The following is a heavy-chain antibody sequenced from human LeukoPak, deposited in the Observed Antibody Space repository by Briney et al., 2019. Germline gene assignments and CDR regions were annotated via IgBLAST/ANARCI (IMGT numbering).Heavy chain of an antibody. CDR1: GGSISSYY. V-gene: IGHV4-4*07. CDR2: IYTSGST. D-gene: IGHD1-26*01. J-gene: IGHJ4*02. Sequence: PSETLSLTCTVSGGSISSYYWSWIRQPAGKGLEWIGRIYTSGSTNYNPSLKSRVTMSVDTSKNQFSLRLSSVTAADTAVYYCARGGTRGSYSALYYWGQGTMVTVSS. CDR3: ARGGTRGSYSALYY.